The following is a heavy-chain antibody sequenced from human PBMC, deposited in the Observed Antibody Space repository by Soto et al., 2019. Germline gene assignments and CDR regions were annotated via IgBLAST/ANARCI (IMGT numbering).Heavy chain of an antibody. Sequence: EASVKVSCKASGYTFTSYGISWVRQAPGQGLEWMGWISAYNGNTNYAQKLQGRVAMTTDTSTSTAYMELRSLRFEDTAVYYCARGGGIVVVTAPYDHWGQGTLVTVSS. CDR2: ISAYNGNT. J-gene: IGHJ4*02. CDR3: ARGGGIVVVTAPYDH. CDR1: GYTFTSYG. D-gene: IGHD2-21*02. V-gene: IGHV1-18*01.